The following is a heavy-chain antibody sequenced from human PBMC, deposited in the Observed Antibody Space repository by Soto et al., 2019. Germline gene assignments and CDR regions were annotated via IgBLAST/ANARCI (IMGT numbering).Heavy chain of an antibody. D-gene: IGHD3-10*01. V-gene: IGHV1-2*04. CDR3: ASSSGSGSYYGPDYYYYYGMDV. CDR1: GYTFTGYY. J-gene: IGHJ6*02. CDR2: INPNSGGT. Sequence: ASVKVSCKASGYTFTGYYMHWVRQAPGQGLERKRWINPNSGGTNYAQKFQGWVTMTRDTSISTAYMELSRLRSDDTAVYYCASSSGSGSYYGPDYYYYYGMDVWGQGTTVTVS.